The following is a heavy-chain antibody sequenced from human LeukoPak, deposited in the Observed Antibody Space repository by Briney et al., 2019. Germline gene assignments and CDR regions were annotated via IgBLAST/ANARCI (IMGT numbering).Heavy chain of an antibody. J-gene: IGHJ4*02. V-gene: IGHV1-2*02. CDR1: GYTFTGYY. D-gene: IGHD3-22*01. CDR2: INPNSGGT. CDR3: ARELQIFYDSSGYYYGDDY. Sequence: GASVKVSCKASGYTFTGYYMHWVRQAPGQGLEWMGWINPNSGGTNYAQKFQGRVTMTRDTSISTAYMELSRLRSDDTAVYYCARELQIFYDSSGYYYGDDYWGQGTLVTVSS.